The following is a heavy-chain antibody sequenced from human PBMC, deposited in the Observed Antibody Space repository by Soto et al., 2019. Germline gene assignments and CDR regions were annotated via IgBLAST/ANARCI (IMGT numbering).Heavy chain of an antibody. J-gene: IGHJ5*02. CDR3: AREKAVVSTGWREP. V-gene: IGHV4-4*07. CDR2: VHTSGST. CDR1: GDSISSYF. D-gene: IGHD6-19*01. Sequence: SETLSLTCTVSGDSISSYFWSWIRQHAGKGLEWIGRVHTSGSTTYNPSLKSRVTMSVDTSKSQFSLKLTSVTAADTAVYYCAREKAVVSTGWREPWGQRTRVSVSS.